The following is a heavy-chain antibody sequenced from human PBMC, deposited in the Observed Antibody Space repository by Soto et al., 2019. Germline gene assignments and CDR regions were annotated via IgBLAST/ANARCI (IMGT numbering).Heavy chain of an antibody. V-gene: IGHV3-43*01. CDR2: ITWDGDIT. J-gene: IGHJ6*02. CDR1: GFTFDDYT. CDR3: AKDMTLWSTTGMDV. Sequence: GESLKISCAASGFTFDDYTMHWVRQAPGKGLEWVSLITWDGDITYYADSVKGRFTISGDNSKDSLYLQMNSLRTDDTALYYCAKDMTLWSTTGMDVWGQGTTVTVSS. D-gene: IGHD3-10*01.